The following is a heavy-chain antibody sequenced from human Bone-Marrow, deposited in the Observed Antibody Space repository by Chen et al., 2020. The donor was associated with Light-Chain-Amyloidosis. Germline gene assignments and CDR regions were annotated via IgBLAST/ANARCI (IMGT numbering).Heavy chain of an antibody. Sequence: QVQLVQSGAEVKKPGSSVKVSCKASGGTFSSYAISWVRQAPGQGLERKGGIIPTFGTANYAQKCQGRVTITADESTSTAYMELSSLRSEDTAVYYCARDRGRYCTNGVCYIPPVAGNYYYYGMDVWGQGTTVTVSS. D-gene: IGHD2-8*01. CDR2: IIPTFGTA. CDR3: ARDRGRYCTNGVCYIPPVAGNYYYYGMDV. CDR1: GGTFSSYA. J-gene: IGHJ6*02. V-gene: IGHV1-69*01.